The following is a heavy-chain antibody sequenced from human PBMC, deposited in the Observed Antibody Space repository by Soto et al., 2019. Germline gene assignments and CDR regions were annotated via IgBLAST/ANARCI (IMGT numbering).Heavy chain of an antibody. CDR1: GFTFSDYA. CDR2: VSHDGRNT. Sequence: VQLVESGGGVVQPGRSLRLSCAASGFTFSDYAMHWVRQAPGKGLEWVAVVSHDGRNTHYADSVKGRFTISIDSSKHTVSLEMTSLRAEDTAVYYCAKGGRQWLVTSDFNYWGQGALVTVSS. V-gene: IGHV3-30*18. D-gene: IGHD6-19*01. CDR3: AKGGRQWLVTSDFNY. J-gene: IGHJ4*02.